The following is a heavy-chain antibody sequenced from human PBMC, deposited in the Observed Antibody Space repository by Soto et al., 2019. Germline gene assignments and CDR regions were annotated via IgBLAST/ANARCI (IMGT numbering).Heavy chain of an antibody. Sequence: SVKVSCKASGGTFSSYAISWVRQAPGQGLEWMGGIIPIFGTANYAQKFQGRVTITADKSTSTAYMELSSLRSEDTAVYYCARERSYDYVWGSYRDDAFDIWGQGTMVTVSS. CDR3: ARERSYDYVWGSYRDDAFDI. J-gene: IGHJ3*02. CDR2: IIPIFGTA. D-gene: IGHD3-16*02. V-gene: IGHV1-69*06. CDR1: GGTFSSYA.